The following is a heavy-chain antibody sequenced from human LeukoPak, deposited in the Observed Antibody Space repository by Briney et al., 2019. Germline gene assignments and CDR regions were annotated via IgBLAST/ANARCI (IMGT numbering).Heavy chain of an antibody. J-gene: IGHJ4*02. D-gene: IGHD3-22*01. CDR3: VRSHYFAGSGYYYDY. CDR1: GFTFSSYW. V-gene: IGHV3-74*01. CDR2: IDPDSSNT. Sequence: GGSLRLSCAASGFTFSSYWMHWVRQAPGKGLVWVSRIDPDSSNTNYADSVKGRFTISRDNAKNTVDLQMISLRDEDTSVYYCVRSHYFAGSGYYYDYWGQGTLVTVSS.